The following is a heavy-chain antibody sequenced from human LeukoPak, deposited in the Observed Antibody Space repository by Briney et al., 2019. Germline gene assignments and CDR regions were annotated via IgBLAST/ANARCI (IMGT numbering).Heavy chain of an antibody. CDR2: ISGSDSGT. Sequence: GGSLRLSCAASGFTFSAYAMNWVRQAPGQGLEWVSAISGSDSGTYYAGSVKGRFTISRDNSKNTLYLQMNSLRAEDTAVYYCARGPPFWTGYNIGAYMDVWGKGTTVTVSS. J-gene: IGHJ6*03. D-gene: IGHD3/OR15-3a*01. V-gene: IGHV3-23*01. CDR1: GFTFSAYA. CDR3: ARGPPFWTGYNIGAYMDV.